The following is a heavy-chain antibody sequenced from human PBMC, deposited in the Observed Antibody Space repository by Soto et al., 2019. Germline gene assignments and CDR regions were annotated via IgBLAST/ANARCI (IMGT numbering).Heavy chain of an antibody. CDR3: AKDRYSTSPGSYYHFGLDV. V-gene: IGHV3-23*01. D-gene: IGHD3-10*01. J-gene: IGHJ6*02. CDR1: GFTLSNYA. Sequence: EVQLLESGGGLVQPGGSLRLACAASGFTLSNYAMNWVRQAPGKGLEWVSGISDSGGETYYADSVKGRFIISRDNSKNTLYLQMNSLRVEDTAVYYCAKDRYSTSPGSYYHFGLDVWGRQTTVTVS. CDR2: ISDSGGET.